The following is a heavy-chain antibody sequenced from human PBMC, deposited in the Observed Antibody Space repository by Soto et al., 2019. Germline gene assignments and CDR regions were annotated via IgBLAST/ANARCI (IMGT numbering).Heavy chain of an antibody. CDR1: GFTFSSYA. D-gene: IGHD6-13*01. J-gene: IGHJ3*02. V-gene: IGHV3-30-3*01. CDR2: ISYDGSNK. CDR3: ARDGGDSSSWYFAFDI. Sequence: GGSLRLSCAASGFTFSSYAMHWVRQAPGKGLEWVAVISYDGSNKYYADSVKGRFTISRDNSKNSLYLQMNSLRAEDTAVYYCARDGGDSSSWYFAFDIWGQGTMVTVS.